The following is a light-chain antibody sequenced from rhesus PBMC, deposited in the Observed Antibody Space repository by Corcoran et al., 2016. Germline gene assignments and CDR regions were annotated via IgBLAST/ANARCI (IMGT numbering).Light chain of an antibody. CDR1: QSLLHSDGRTY. J-gene: IGKJ1*01. CDR3: MQALEFPWT. CDR2: RVS. Sequence: DIVMTQTPPSLPVTPGEPASISCRSSQSLLHSDGRTYLYWYLQKPGQPPRLLIYRVSNRFSGVPDRFSGSGSGTDFTRKISRVEAEDVGIYYCMQALEFPWTFGQGTRVEIK. V-gene: IGKV2-73*01.